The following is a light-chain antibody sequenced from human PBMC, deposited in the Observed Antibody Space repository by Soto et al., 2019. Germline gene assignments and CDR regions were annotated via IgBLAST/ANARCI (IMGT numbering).Light chain of an antibody. V-gene: IGLV2-8*01. J-gene: IGLJ1*01. CDR1: SSDVGGYKY. CDR3: SSYVRTNFANV. CDR2: EVT. Sequence: QSVLTQPPSASGSPGESVTISCTGTSSDVGGYKYVSWYQQHPGKAPKLIIYEVTKRPSGVPDRFSGSKSGNTASLTVSGLQADDEADYFCSSYVRTNFANVLGNGTKVTVL.